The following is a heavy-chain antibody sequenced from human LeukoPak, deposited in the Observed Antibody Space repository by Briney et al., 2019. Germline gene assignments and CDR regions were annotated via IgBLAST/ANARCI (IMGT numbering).Heavy chain of an antibody. Sequence: ASVKVSCKTSGYTFTNYGISRARQAPGQGLEWMGWISTYNGNTNYAQKLQGRVTMTTDTSTRTAYMELRSLRSDDTAVYYCATYSYAYGMDVWGQGTTVTVSS. J-gene: IGHJ6*02. V-gene: IGHV1-18*01. CDR1: GYTFTNYG. D-gene: IGHD5-18*01. CDR2: ISTYNGNT. CDR3: ATYSYAYGMDV.